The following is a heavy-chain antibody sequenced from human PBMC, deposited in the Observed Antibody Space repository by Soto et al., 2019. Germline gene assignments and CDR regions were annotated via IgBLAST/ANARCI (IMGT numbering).Heavy chain of an antibody. D-gene: IGHD6-13*01. CDR3: ARELDSIAAAAYHYGMDV. Sequence: PGGSLRLSCAASGFTFSSYWMSWVRQAPGKGLEWVANIKQDGSEKYYVDSVKGRFTISRDNSKNTLYLQMSSLRAEDTAVHYCARELDSIAAAAYHYGMDVWGQGTTVTVSS. CDR1: GFTFSSYW. CDR2: IKQDGSEK. J-gene: IGHJ6*02. V-gene: IGHV3-7*01.